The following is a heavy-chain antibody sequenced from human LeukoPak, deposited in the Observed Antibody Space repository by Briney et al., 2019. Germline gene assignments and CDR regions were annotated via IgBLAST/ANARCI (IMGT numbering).Heavy chain of an antibody. V-gene: IGHV3-7*03. CDR3: ARSGTGYSSGWYLVYYYGMDV. D-gene: IGHD6-19*01. CDR1: GFTFSSYW. J-gene: IGHJ6*04. CDR2: IKQDGSEK. Sequence: GGSLRLSCGASGFTFSSYWMSWVRQAPGKGLEWVANIKQDGSEKYYVDSVKGRFTISRDNAKNSLYLQMNSLRAEDTAVYYCARSGTGYSSGWYLVYYYGMDVWGKGTTVTVSS.